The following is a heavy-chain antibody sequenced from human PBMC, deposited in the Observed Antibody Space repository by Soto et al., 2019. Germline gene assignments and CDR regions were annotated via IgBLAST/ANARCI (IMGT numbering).Heavy chain of an antibody. CDR1: GGSISSYY. D-gene: IGHD6-13*01. Sequence: SETLSLTCTVSGGSISSYYWSWIRQPPGKGLEWIGYIYYSGSTNYNPSLKSRVTISVDTSKNQFSLKLSSVTAADTAVYYCSRASSSWRFWFDPWGQGTLVTVSS. CDR2: IYYSGST. J-gene: IGHJ5*02. CDR3: SRASSSWRFWFDP. V-gene: IGHV4-59*08.